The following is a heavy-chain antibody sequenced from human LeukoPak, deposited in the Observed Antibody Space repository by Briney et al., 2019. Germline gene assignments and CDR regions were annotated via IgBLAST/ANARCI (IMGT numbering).Heavy chain of an antibody. V-gene: IGHV3-7*01. CDR1: GFTFSSYW. J-gene: IGHJ3*01. D-gene: IGHD6-19*01. Sequence: GGSLRLSCAASGFTFSSYWMSWVRQAPGKGLEWLANIKEDGSDKNYVDSVKGRFTISRDNAKNSLYLQMNSLRAEDTAVYYCARISVAGTPLDVFDVWGQGTIVTVSS. CDR2: IKEDGSDK. CDR3: ARISVAGTPLDVFDV.